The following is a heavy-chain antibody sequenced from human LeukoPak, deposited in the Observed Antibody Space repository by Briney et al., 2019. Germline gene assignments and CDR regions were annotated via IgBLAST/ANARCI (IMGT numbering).Heavy chain of an antibody. CDR2: IYYSGNT. D-gene: IGHD2-21*02. V-gene: IGHV4-39*01. J-gene: IGHJ4*02. CDR1: GGSISSSSSY. CDR3: ARLYCGGDCYLSHIDY. Sequence: PSETLSLTCTVSGGSISSSSSYWGWIRQPPGKGLQWIGSIYYSGNTYYNPSLKSRVTISVDTSKKQFSLKLSSATAADTAVYYCARLYCGGDCYLSHIDYWGQGTLVTVSS.